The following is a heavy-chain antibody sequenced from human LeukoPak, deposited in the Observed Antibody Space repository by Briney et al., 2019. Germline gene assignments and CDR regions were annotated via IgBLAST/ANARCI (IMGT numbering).Heavy chain of an antibody. V-gene: IGHV3-9*03. CDR2: ISWNSGSI. Sequence: GGSLRLSCAASGFTFDDYAMHWVRQAPGKGLEWVSGISWNSGSIGYADSVKGRFTISRDNAKNSLYLQMNSLRAEDMALYYCAKDTEDYGDYYGLGAFDIWGQGTMVTVSS. J-gene: IGHJ3*02. CDR3: AKDTEDYGDYYGLGAFDI. D-gene: IGHD4-17*01. CDR1: GFTFDDYA.